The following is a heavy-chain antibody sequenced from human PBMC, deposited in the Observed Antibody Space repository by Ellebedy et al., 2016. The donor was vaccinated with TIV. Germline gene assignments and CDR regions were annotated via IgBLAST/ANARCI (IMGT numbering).Heavy chain of an antibody. CDR2: LYHSGRT. CDR3: AREKYSRGWYLWGY. D-gene: IGHD6-19*01. J-gene: IGHJ4*02. Sequence: SETLSLXXSVSGGSISSISYYWGWIRQPPGKGLEWIGNLYHSGRTYYNPSLKSRITTSVDTSRNQFSLKLSSVTAADTAVYYCAREKYSRGWYLWGYWGQGTLVTVSS. CDR1: GGSISSISYY. V-gene: IGHV4-39*02.